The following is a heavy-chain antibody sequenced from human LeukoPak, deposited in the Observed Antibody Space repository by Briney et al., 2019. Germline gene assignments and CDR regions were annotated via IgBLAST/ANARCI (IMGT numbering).Heavy chain of an antibody. CDR2: MNPNSGNT. V-gene: IGHV1-8*01. CDR1: GYTFTSCG. D-gene: IGHD6-19*01. J-gene: IGHJ4*02. CDR3: TRGSSGRRDN. Sequence: ASVKVSCKASGYTFTSCGINWVRQATGQGLEWMGWMNPNSGNTGYGQSFKGRITMTRDISIGTAYMELSNLTSEDTAIYYCTRGSSGRRDNWGQGTLVTVSA.